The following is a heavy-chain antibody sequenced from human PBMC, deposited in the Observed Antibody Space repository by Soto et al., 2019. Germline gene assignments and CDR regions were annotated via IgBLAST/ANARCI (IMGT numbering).Heavy chain of an antibody. Sequence: SETLSLTCTVSGGSISSYYWSWIRQPPGKGLEWIGYIYYSGSTNYNPSLKSRVTISVDTSKNQFSLKLSSVTAADTAVYYCARRLYGSGSYYIGYWGQVTLVTVSS. CDR2: IYYSGST. CDR1: GGSISSYY. D-gene: IGHD3-10*01. CDR3: ARRLYGSGSYYIGY. J-gene: IGHJ4*02. V-gene: IGHV4-59*01.